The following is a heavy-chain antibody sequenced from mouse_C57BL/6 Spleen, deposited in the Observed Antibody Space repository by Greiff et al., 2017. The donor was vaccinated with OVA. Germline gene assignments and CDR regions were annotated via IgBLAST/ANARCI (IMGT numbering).Heavy chain of an antibody. CDR3: ARGEYSKRYCDV. V-gene: IGHV1-7*01. J-gene: IGHJ1*03. D-gene: IGHD2-5*01. CDR2: INPSSGYT. Sequence: VQLVESGAELAKPGASVKLSCKASGYTFTTYWMHWVKQRPGQGLEWIGYINPSSGYTKYNQKFKDKATLTADKSYSTAYMQLSSLTYEDSAVYYCARGEYSKRYCDVWGTGTTVTVSS. CDR1: GYTFTTYW.